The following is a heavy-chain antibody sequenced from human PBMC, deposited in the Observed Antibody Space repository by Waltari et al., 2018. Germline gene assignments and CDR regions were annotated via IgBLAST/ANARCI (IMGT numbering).Heavy chain of an antibody. CDR2: IRSKAYGGTT. CDR3: TRAADYYDSSGYYY. Sequence: EVQLVESGGGLVQPGRYLRLSCSAAGFNVGDDAMSWVRQAPGKGLEWVGFIRSKAYGGTTEYAASVKGRFTISRDDSKSIAYLQMNSLKTEDTAVYYCTRAADYYDSSGYYYRGQGTLVTVSS. J-gene: IGHJ4*02. D-gene: IGHD3-22*01. CDR1: GFNVGDDA. V-gene: IGHV3-49*04.